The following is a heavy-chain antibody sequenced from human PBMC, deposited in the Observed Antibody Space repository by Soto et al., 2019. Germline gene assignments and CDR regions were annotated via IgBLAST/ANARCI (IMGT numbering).Heavy chain of an antibody. CDR2: INHSGST. D-gene: IGHD2-15*01. Sequence: TLSLTCAVYGGSFSGYYWSWIRQPPGKGLEWIGEINHSGSTNYNPSLKSRVTISVDTSKNQFSLKLSSVTAADTAVYYCARGACSGGSCYSEKRPPFDYWGQGTLVTVSS. J-gene: IGHJ4*02. CDR3: ARGACSGGSCYSEKRPPFDY. V-gene: IGHV4-34*01. CDR1: GGSFSGYY.